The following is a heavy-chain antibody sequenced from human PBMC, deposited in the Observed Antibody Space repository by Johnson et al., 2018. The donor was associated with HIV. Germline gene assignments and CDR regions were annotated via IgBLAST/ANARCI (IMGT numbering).Heavy chain of an antibody. CDR3: AKEGTYYNFWSGYPKGDDFDI. J-gene: IGHJ3*02. CDR2: IYRGGST. V-gene: IGHV3-66*02. Sequence: VESGGGLVQPGGSLRLSCASSGFTVSSNYINWVRQAPGKGLEWVSVIYRGGSTYYADSVKGRFTISRDNSKNTLYLQMNSLRAEDTAVYYCAKEGTYYNFWSGYPKGDDFDIWGQGTMVTVSS. D-gene: IGHD3-3*01. CDR1: GFTVSSNY.